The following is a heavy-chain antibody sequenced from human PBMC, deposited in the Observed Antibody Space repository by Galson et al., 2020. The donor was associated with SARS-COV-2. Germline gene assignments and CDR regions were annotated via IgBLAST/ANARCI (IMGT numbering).Heavy chain of an antibody. CDR1: GFTFSSYS. Sequence: GESLKISCAASGFTFSSYSMNWVRQAPGKGLEWLSYISNSGSITDYADSVKGRFTISRDNAKNSLYLQMNSLRAEDTALYYCARGRGYSYGYTDFWGQGTLVTVSS. J-gene: IGHJ4*02. D-gene: IGHD5-18*01. CDR3: ARGRGYSYGYTDF. CDR2: ISNSGSIT. V-gene: IGHV3-48*04.